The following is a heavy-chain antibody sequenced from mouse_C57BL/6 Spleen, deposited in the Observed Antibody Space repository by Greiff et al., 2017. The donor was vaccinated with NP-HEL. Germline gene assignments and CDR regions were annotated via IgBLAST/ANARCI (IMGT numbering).Heavy chain of an antibody. CDR2: IYPRSGNT. CDR3: AREGDYYGSSPAWFAY. J-gene: IGHJ3*01. CDR1: GYTFTSYG. V-gene: IGHV1-81*01. Sequence: QVHVKQSGAELARPGASVKLSCKASGYTFTSYGISWVKQRTGQGLEWIGEIYPRSGNTYYNEKFKGKATLTADKSSSTAYMELRSLTSEDSAVYFCAREGDYYGSSPAWFAYWGQGTLVTVSA. D-gene: IGHD1-1*01.